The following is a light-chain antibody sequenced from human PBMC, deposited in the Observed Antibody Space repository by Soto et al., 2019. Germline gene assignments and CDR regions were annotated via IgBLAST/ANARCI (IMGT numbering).Light chain of an antibody. CDR1: QSVSSN. V-gene: IGKV3-15*01. CDR2: GAS. Sequence: EIGMTQSPANLSVSPGDRATLSCRASQSVSSNLAWYKQKPGQAPRLLIYGASTRATGIQARFSGSGSGTDFTLTISSLQAEDVAVYYCQQYYSTPSFGGGTKVDIK. CDR3: QQYYSTPS. J-gene: IGKJ4*01.